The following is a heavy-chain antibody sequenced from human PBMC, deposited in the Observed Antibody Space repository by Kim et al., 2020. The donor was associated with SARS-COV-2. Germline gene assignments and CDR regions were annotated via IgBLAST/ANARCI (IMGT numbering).Heavy chain of an antibody. CDR3: ASGGAHGHYDSSGYYFWVSGQHNVY. CDR2: IIPILGIA. D-gene: IGHD3-22*01. J-gene: IGHJ4*02. V-gene: IGHV1-69*04. CDR1: GGTFSSYA. Sequence: SVKVSCKASGGTFSSYAISWVRQAPGQGLEWMGRIIPILGIANYAQKFQGRVTITADKSTSPAYMELSSLRSEDTAVYYCASGGAHGHYDSSGYYFWVSGQHNVYWGQGTLVTVFS.